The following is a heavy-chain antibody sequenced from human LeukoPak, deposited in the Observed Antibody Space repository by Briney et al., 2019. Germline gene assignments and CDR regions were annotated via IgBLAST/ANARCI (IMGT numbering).Heavy chain of an antibody. Sequence: SETLSLTCTVSGGSISSSSYYWGWIRQPPGKGLEWIGSIYYSGSTYYNPSLKSRVTISVDTSKNQFSLKLNSMTAADTAVYYCARHGDIGELPYWGQGTLVTVSS. CDR1: GGSISSSSYY. J-gene: IGHJ4*02. D-gene: IGHD3-10*01. CDR2: IYYSGST. CDR3: ARHGDIGELPY. V-gene: IGHV4-39*01.